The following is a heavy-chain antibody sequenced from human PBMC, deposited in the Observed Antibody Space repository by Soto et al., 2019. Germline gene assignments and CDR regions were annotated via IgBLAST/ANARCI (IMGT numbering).Heavy chain of an antibody. CDR3: AHRPSGWYLFDY. J-gene: IGHJ4*02. Sequence: SGPTLVNPTQTLTLTCTFSGFSLNVPGASMGWIRQPPGKPLEWLALISWNDDKQYSPSLKSRLAITKDTSKNQVVLTMTNMDPVDTATYYCAHRPSGWYLFDYWGQGTLVTVSS. CDR2: ISWNDDK. D-gene: IGHD6-19*01. V-gene: IGHV2-5*01. CDR1: GFSLNVPGAS.